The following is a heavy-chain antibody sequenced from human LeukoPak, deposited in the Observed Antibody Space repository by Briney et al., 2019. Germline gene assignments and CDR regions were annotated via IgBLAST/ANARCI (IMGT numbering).Heavy chain of an antibody. J-gene: IGHJ4*02. D-gene: IGHD6-19*01. CDR2: INSDGSST. CDR3: ARDGIAVAEIDY. V-gene: IGHV3-74*01. Sequence: TGGSLRLSCAASGFTFSSYWMHWVRQAPGKGLVWVSRINSDGSSTSYADSVRGRFSISRDNAKNSLYLQMNSLRAEDTALYYCARDGIAVAEIDYWGQGTLVTVSS. CDR1: GFTFSSYW.